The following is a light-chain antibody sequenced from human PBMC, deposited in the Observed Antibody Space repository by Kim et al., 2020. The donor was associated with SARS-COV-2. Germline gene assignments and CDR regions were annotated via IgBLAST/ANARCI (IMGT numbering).Light chain of an antibody. Sequence: GQTFTSSGSGSSSNIGNNYETWYQQLPGTAPKHLIYDNNKRPSWIPDLFSCSKAGTTATLGITGLQNGEEADYYCGTWDSSLSAVVFGGGTQLTVL. CDR3: GTWDSSLSAVV. V-gene: IGLV1-51*01. J-gene: IGLJ2*01. CDR1: SSNIGNNY. CDR2: DNN.